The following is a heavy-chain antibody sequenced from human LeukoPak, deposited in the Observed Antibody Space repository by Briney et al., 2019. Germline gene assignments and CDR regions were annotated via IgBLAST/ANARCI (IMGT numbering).Heavy chain of an antibody. D-gene: IGHD6-19*01. CDR1: GGSISSYY. Sequence: SETLSLTCTVSGGSISSYYWSWIRQPPGKGLEWIGYIYYSGSTSYNPSLKSRVTISVDTSKNQFSLKLSSVTAADTAVYYCARDQGGAVAGTAFDIWGQGTMVAVSS. V-gene: IGHV4-59*01. CDR3: ARDQGGAVAGTAFDI. J-gene: IGHJ3*02. CDR2: IYYSGST.